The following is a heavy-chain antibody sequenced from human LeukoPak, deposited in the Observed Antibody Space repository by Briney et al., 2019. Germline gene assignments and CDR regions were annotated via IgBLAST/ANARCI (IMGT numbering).Heavy chain of an antibody. Sequence: SETLSLTCTVSGGSICSYYWSWIRQPPGKGLEWIGYIYYSGSTNYNPSLKSRVTISVDTSKNQFSLKLSSVTAADTAVYYCARSHILTGYVDYWGQGTLVTVSS. CDR3: ARSHILTGYVDY. CDR1: GGSICSYY. D-gene: IGHD3-9*01. V-gene: IGHV4-59*01. CDR2: IYYSGST. J-gene: IGHJ4*02.